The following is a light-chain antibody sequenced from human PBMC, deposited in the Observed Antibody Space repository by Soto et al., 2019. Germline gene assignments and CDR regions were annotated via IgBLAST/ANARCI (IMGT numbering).Light chain of an antibody. Sequence: QSVLTQPPSVPGAPGQRVTISCTGSSSNIGAGYDVHWYQQLPGTAPKLLIYDNSNRPSGVPDRFSGSKSGTSASLAITGLQAEDEADYYCQSYDSSLSLFGGGTELTVL. CDR3: QSYDSSLSL. J-gene: IGLJ2*01. CDR1: SSNIGAGYD. V-gene: IGLV1-40*01. CDR2: DNS.